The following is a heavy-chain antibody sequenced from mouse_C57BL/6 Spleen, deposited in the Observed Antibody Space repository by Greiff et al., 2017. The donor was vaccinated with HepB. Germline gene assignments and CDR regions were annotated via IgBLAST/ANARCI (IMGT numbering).Heavy chain of an antibody. CDR1: GYTFTDYY. D-gene: IGHD3-2*02. J-gene: IGHJ2*01. CDR2: IYPGSGNT. CDR3: ARVTAQATNFDY. V-gene: IGHV1-76*01. Sequence: QVQLKQSGAELVRPGASVKLSCKASGYTFTDYYINWVKQRPGQGLEWIARIYPGSGNTYYNEKFKGKATLTAEKSSSTAYMQLSSLTSEDSAVYFCARVTAQATNFDYWGQGTTLTVSS.